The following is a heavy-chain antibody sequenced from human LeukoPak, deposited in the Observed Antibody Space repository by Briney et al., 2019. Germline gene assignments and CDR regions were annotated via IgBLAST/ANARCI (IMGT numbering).Heavy chain of an antibody. CDR1: GGSFSGYY. CDR3: ARNSGGYSSGWYPDY. CDR2: INHSGST. D-gene: IGHD6-19*01. J-gene: IGHJ4*02. V-gene: IGHV4-34*01. Sequence: SETLSLTCAVYGGSFSGYYWSWIRQPPGKGLEWIGEINHSGSTNYNPSLKSRVTISVDTSKNQFSLKLSSVTAVDTAVYYCARNSGGYSSGWYPDYWGQGTLVTVSS.